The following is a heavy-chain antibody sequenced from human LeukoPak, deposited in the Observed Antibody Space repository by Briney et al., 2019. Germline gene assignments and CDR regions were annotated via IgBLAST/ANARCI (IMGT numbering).Heavy chain of an antibody. CDR3: ARGPLCTITSCPTMYLNY. D-gene: IGHD2-2*01. CDR1: GGSFSGYY. Sequence: SETLSLTCAVYGGSFSGYYWSWIRQPPGKGLEWIGEITHSGSTNYNPSLKSRVTISVDTSKNQFSLNLSSVTAADTAVYYCARGPLCTITSCPTMYLNYWGQGTLVTVSS. J-gene: IGHJ4*02. V-gene: IGHV4-34*01. CDR2: ITHSGST.